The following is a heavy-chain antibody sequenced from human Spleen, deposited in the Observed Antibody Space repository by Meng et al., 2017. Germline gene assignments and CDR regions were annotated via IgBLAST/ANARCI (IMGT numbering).Heavy chain of an antibody. V-gene: IGHV3-21*01. CDR3: ARGQYYDSSGFQH. D-gene: IGHD3-22*01. Sequence: GGSLRLSCAASGFTFSSYSMNWVRQAPGKGLEWVSSISGSSSYIYYADSVKGRFTISRDNAKNSLYLQMNSLRAGDTAVYYCARGQYYDSSGFQHWGQGTLVTVSS. CDR2: ISGSSSYI. CDR1: GFTFSSYS. J-gene: IGHJ1*01.